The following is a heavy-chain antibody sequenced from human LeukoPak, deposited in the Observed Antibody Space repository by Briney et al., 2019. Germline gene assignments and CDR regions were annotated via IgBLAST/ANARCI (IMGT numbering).Heavy chain of an antibody. Sequence: ASVKVSCKASGYTFTNYAIHWVRQAPGQRFEWMGWINAANGHTKYSQEFQDRITITRDTFATTAYMELSNLRSEDMTLYYCARGRGPPNSNRDFYYYYYMDVWGTGTTVTVSS. J-gene: IGHJ6*03. CDR2: INAANGHT. V-gene: IGHV1-3*03. CDR1: GYTFTNYA. CDR3: ARGRGPPNSNRDFYYYYYMDV. D-gene: IGHD6-13*01.